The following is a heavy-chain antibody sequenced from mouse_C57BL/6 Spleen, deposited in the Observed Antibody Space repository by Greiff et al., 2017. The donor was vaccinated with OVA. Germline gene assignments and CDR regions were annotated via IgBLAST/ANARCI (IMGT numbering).Heavy chain of an antibody. CDR1: GYAFSSSW. V-gene: IGHV1-82*01. CDR3: ARSGYDYDVGYFDV. Sequence: VQLQQSGPELVKPGASVKISCKASGYAFSSSWMNWVKQRPGKGLEWIGRIYPGDGDTNSNGKFKGKATLTADKSSSTAYMQLSSLTSEDSAVDFCARSGYDYDVGYFDVWGTGTTGTVSS. CDR2: IYPGDGDT. J-gene: IGHJ1*03. D-gene: IGHD2-4*01.